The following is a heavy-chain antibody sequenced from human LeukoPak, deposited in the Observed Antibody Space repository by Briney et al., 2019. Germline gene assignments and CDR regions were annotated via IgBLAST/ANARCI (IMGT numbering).Heavy chain of an antibody. V-gene: IGHV3-23*01. D-gene: IGHD3-22*01. CDR3: AKYDNGFFSYYLDV. CDR2: ISGRGITT. J-gene: IGHJ6*03. CDR1: GFTFSTYG. Sequence: GGSLRLSCATSGFTFSTYGMTWVRQAPGKGREWVAGISGRGITTAYAQSVEGRFTISRDNSKNTLYVQMDSLRVEDTAVYYCAKYDNGFFSYYLDVWGKGTTVTVSS.